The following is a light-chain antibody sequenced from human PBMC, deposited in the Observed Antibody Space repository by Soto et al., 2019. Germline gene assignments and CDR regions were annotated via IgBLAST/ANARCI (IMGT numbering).Light chain of an antibody. CDR2: HDN. CDR1: SSNIGNNY. Sequence: QSVLTQPPSVSAAPGQKVSISCSGSSSNIGNNYVSWYQQFPGKAPKLLIYHDNQRPSGISDRISGSKSGTSATLGITGLQTGDEADYYCATWASSLSAEAFGGGTKLTVL. V-gene: IGLV1-51*01. J-gene: IGLJ2*01. CDR3: ATWASSLSAEA.